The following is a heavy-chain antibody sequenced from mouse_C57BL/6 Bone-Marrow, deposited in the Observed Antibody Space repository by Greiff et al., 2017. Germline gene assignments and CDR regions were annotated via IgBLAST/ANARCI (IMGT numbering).Heavy chain of an antibody. V-gene: IGHV1-53*01. CDR2: INPSNGGT. D-gene: IGHD2-4*01. CDR1: GYTFTSYW. J-gene: IGHJ4*01. Sequence: QVQLQQPGTELVKPGASVKLSCKASGYTFTSYWMHWVKQRPGQGLEWIGNINPSNGGTNYNEKFKSKATLTVDKSSSTAYMQLSSLTSEDAAVXYCARSGIYDSNYAMDYWGQGTSVTVSS. CDR3: ARSGIYDSNYAMDY.